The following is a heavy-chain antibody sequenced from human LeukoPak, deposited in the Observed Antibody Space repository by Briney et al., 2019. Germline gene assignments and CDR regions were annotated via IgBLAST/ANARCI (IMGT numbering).Heavy chain of an antibody. CDR2: INPNSGGT. D-gene: IGHD6-13*01. CDR3: ARDRTVIAAAGNKASGY. CDR1: GYTFTGYY. J-gene: IGHJ4*02. V-gene: IGHV1-2*02. Sequence: SVKVSCKASGYTFTGYYMHWVRQAPGQGLEWMGWINPNSGGTNYAQKFQGRVTMTRDTSISTAYMELSRLRSDDTAVYYCARDRTVIAAAGNKASGYWGQGTLVTVSS.